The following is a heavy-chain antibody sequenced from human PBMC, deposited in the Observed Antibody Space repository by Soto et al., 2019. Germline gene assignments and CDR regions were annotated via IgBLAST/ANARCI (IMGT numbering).Heavy chain of an antibody. CDR1: GFTFSSYG. J-gene: IGHJ4*02. CDR3: ASARLLSTGYYRTIKNDFDY. Sequence: GGSLRLSCAASGFTFSSYGMHWVRQAPGKGLEWVAVIWYDGSNKYYADSVKGRFTISRDNSKNTLYLQMNSLRAEDTAVYYCASARLLSTGYYRTIKNDFDYWGQGTLVTVSS. CDR2: IWYDGSNK. D-gene: IGHD3-9*01. V-gene: IGHV3-33*01.